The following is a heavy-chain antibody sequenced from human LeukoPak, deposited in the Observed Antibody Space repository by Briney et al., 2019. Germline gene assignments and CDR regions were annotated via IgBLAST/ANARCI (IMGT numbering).Heavy chain of an antibody. CDR3: ARDNSIAVAGIEERGFDY. Sequence: GGSLRLSCAASGFTFSSYWMHWVRQAPGKGLVWVSRINSDGSSTSYADSVKGRFTISRDNAKNSLYLQMNSLRAEDTAVYYCARDNSIAVAGIEERGFDYWGQGTLVTVSS. D-gene: IGHD6-19*01. CDR2: INSDGSST. V-gene: IGHV3-74*01. CDR1: GFTFSSYW. J-gene: IGHJ4*02.